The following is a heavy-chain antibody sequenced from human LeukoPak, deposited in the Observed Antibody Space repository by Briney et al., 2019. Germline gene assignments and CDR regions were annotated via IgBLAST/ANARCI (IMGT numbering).Heavy chain of an antibody. V-gene: IGHV3-48*02. D-gene: IGHD2-15*01. CDR2: ISSSSTTI. CDR1: GFTSSSYS. CDR3: ARDLYF. Sequence: GGSLRLSCVVSGFTSSSYSMNWVRQAPGKGLEWISYISSSSTTIYYADSVKGGFTISRDNAKNSLYLQMNSLRDEDTAVYYCARDLYFWGQGTLVTVSS. J-gene: IGHJ4*02.